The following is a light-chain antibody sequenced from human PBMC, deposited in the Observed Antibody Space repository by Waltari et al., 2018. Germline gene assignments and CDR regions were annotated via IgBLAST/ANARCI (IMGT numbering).Light chain of an antibody. CDR3: QVWDSSRSHWV. J-gene: IGLJ3*02. CDR2: AGT. V-gene: IGLV3-21*01. CDR1: IVGINT. Sequence: SYELTQPRSVSVSPKQTARTTCRGDIVGINTVQWYQRKPPQPPVLVFYAGTEWPSGLPERFSGSKTGNIATLTISGVEDGDEADYYCQVWDSSRSHWVFGGGNRLTVL.